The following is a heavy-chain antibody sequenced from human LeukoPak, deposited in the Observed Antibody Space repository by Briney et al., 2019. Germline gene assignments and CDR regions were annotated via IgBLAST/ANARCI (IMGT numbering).Heavy chain of an antibody. J-gene: IGHJ4*02. CDR2: ISSSSSYI. D-gene: IGHD1-26*01. CDR1: GFTFSSYS. CDR3: ARGGSASGAPSSFDY. V-gene: IGHV3-21*01. Sequence: GSLRLSCAASGFTFSSYSMNWVRQAPGKGLEWVSSISSSSSYIYYADSVKGRFTISRDNAKNSLYLQMDSLRAEDTAVYYCARGGSASGAPSSFDYWGQGTLVTVSS.